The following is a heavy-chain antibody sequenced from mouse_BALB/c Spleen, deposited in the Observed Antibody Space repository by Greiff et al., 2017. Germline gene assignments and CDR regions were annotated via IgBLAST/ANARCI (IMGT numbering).Heavy chain of an antibody. V-gene: IGHV5-4*02. CDR3: ARDSDGVAY. J-gene: IGHJ3*01. CDR2: ISDGGSYT. CDR1: GFTFSDYY. Sequence: EVQVVESGGGLVKPGGSLKLSCAASGFTFSDYYMYWVRQTPEKRLEWVATISDGGSYTYYPDSVKGRFTISRDNAKNNLYLQMSSLKSEDTAMYYCARDSDGVAYWGQGTLVTVSA.